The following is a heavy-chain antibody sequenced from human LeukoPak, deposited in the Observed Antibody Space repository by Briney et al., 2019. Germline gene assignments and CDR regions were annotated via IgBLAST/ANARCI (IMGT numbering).Heavy chain of an antibody. J-gene: IGHJ6*02. Sequence: PGGSLRLSCAASGFTFSDYYMSWIRQAPGKGLEWVSYISSSSGYTNYADSVKGRFTISRDDAKNSLYLQMNSLRAEDTAVYYCARDRDDFWSRYYNYGMDVWGQGTTVTVSS. CDR3: ARDRDDFWSRYYNYGMDV. V-gene: IGHV3-11*06. CDR2: ISSSSGYT. D-gene: IGHD3-3*01. CDR1: GFTFSDYY.